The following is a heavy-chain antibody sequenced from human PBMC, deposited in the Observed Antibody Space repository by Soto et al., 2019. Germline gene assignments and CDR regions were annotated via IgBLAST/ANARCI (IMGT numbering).Heavy chain of an antibody. CDR3: ARESYDFWSGYYSPYYYYYDMDV. J-gene: IGHJ6*03. D-gene: IGHD3-3*01. CDR1: GGSISSYY. V-gene: IGHV4-59*01. CDR2: IYYSGST. Sequence: PSETLSLTCTVSGGSISSYYWSWIRQPPGKGLEWIGYIYYSGSTNYNPSLKSRVTISVDTSKNQFSLKLSSVTAADTAVYYCARESYDFWSGYYSPYYYYYDMDVWGKGTTVTVS.